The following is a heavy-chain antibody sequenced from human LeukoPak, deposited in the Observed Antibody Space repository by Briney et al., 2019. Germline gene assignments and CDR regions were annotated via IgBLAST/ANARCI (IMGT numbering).Heavy chain of an antibody. CDR3: ARGASIAARLYYFDY. CDR1: GYSFTSYW. J-gene: IGHJ4*02. D-gene: IGHD6-6*01. CDR2: IYPGDSDT. V-gene: IGHV5-51*01. Sequence: GESLKISCKGSGYSFTSYWIGWVRQMPGKGLEWMGIIYPGDSDTRYSPSFQGQVTISADKSISTAYLQWSSLKASDTAMYYCARGASIAARLYYFDYWGQGTLVTVSS.